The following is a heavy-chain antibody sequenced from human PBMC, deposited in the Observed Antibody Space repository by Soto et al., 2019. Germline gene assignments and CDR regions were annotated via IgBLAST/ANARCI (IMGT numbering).Heavy chain of an antibody. J-gene: IGHJ5*02. CDR3: ARDLPYDYVSRADNWFDP. CDR1: GYTFTSYG. D-gene: IGHD3-16*01. V-gene: IGHV1-18*04. CDR2: ISAYNGNT. Sequence: GASVKVSCKASGYTFTSYGISWVRQAPGQGLEWMGWISAYNGNTNYAQKLQGRVTMTTDTSTSTAYMELRSLRSDDTAVYYCARDLPYDYVSRADNWFDPWGQGTLVTVSS.